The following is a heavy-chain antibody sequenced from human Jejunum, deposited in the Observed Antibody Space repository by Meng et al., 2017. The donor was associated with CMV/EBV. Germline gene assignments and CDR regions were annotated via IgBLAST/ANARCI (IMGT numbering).Heavy chain of an antibody. D-gene: IGHD3-10*01. CDR1: GDFY. Sequence: GDFYWTWIRQYPGEGLEWIGYVYYSGSTYYNPSLKSRVAMSVDTSKNQFSLTLNYVTAADTAVYYCARRGSVIIASGAPAFYFDLWGQGTLVTVSS. J-gene: IGHJ4*02. CDR3: ARRGSVIIASGAPAFYFDL. CDR2: VYYSGST. V-gene: IGHV4-31*02.